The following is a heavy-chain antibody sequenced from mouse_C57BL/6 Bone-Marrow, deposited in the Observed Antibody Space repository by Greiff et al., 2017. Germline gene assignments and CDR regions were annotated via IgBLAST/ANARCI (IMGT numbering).Heavy chain of an antibody. D-gene: IGHD1-1*01. V-gene: IGHV1-55*01. Sequence: QVQLQQPGAELVKPGASVKMSCKASGYTFTSYWITWVKQRPGQGLEWIGDIYPGSGSTTYTEKFTSQATLTVDTSSSTAYMQLSSLTSEDSAVYYYARYYYYGSSYAMDYWGQGTSVTVSS. J-gene: IGHJ4*01. CDR1: GYTFTSYW. CDR3: ARYYYYGSSYAMDY. CDR2: IYPGSGST.